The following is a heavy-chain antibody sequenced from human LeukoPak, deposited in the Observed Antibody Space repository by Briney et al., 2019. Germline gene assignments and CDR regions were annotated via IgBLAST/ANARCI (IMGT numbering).Heavy chain of an antibody. D-gene: IGHD3-22*01. Sequence: GGSLRLSCAASAFTFSSYAMSWVRQAPGKGLEWVSGVSGSGGSTYYADSVKGRFTISRDNSKNTLYLQMNSLRAEDTAVYYCAKKYFYDSSAYYGMDVWGQGTTVTVSS. V-gene: IGHV3-23*01. CDR1: AFTFSSYA. CDR3: AKKYFYDSSAYYGMDV. J-gene: IGHJ6*02. CDR2: VSGSGGST.